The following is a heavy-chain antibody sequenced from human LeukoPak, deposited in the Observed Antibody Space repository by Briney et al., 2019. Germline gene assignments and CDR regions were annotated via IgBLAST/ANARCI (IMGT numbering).Heavy chain of an antibody. CDR1: GFTFSNAW. J-gene: IGHJ4*02. CDR2: ISGSGGST. CDR3: AKDSLRVVPAADYFDY. V-gene: IGHV3-23*01. Sequence: PGGSLRLSCAASGFTFSNAWMSWVRQAPGKGLEWVSAISGSGGSTYYADSVKGRFTISRDNSKNTLYLQMNSLRAEDTAVYYCAKDSLRVVPAADYFDYWGQGTLVTVSS. D-gene: IGHD2-2*01.